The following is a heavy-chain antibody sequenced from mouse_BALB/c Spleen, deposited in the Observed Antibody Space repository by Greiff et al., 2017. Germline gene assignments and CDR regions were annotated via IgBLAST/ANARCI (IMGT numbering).Heavy chain of an antibody. D-gene: IGHD4-1*01. CDR1: GYTFTDYN. V-gene: IGHV1S29*02. CDR2: IYPYNGGT. J-gene: IGHJ4*01. Sequence: EVQLQQSGPELVKPGASVKISCKASGYTFTDYNMHWVKQSHGKSLEWIGYIYPYNGGTGYNQKFKSKATLTVDNSSSTAYMELRSLTSEDSAVYYCARDTGDAMDYWGQGTSVTVSS. CDR3: ARDTGDAMDY.